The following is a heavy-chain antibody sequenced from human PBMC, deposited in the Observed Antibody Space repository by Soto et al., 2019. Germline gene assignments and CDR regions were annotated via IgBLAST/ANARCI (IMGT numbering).Heavy chain of an antibody. CDR1: GYTFTSYG. CDR3: ARGYYGSGYFDY. CDR2: ISAYNGNT. Sequence: QVQLVQSGAEVKKPGASVKVSCKASGYTFTSYGISWVRQAPGQGLEWMGWISAYNGNTNYAQKLQGRXIIXTXTPTSTAYMELRSLRSDDTAVYYCARGYYGSGYFDYWGQGTLVTVSS. V-gene: IGHV1-18*01. D-gene: IGHD3-10*01. J-gene: IGHJ4*02.